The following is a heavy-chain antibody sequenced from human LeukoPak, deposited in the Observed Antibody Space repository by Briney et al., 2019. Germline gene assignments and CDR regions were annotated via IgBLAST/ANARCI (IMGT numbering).Heavy chain of an antibody. CDR1: GGSISSYY. Sequence: SETLSLTCTVSGGSISSYYWGWIRQPPGKGLEWIGSIYYSGSTYYNPSLKSRVTISVDTSKNQFSLKLSSVTAADTAVYYCARHPTADYGETYYFDYWGQGTLVTVSS. D-gene: IGHD4-17*01. J-gene: IGHJ4*02. CDR2: IYYSGST. CDR3: ARHPTADYGETYYFDY. V-gene: IGHV4-39*01.